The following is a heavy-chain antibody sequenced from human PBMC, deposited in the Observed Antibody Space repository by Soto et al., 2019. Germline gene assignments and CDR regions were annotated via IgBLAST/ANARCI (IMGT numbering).Heavy chain of an antibody. CDR3: SRVGCSNSKCYTRGMDV. J-gene: IGHJ6*02. CDR1: GYTFTSYG. CDR2: ISAYNGNT. D-gene: IGHD2-2*01. V-gene: IGHV1-18*04. Sequence: ASVKVSCKASGYTFTSYGISWVRQAPGQGLEWMGWISAYNGNTNYAQKLQGRVTMTTDTSTSTAYMELRSLRSDDTAVYYCSRVGCSNSKCYTRGMDVWGQGTTVTVSS.